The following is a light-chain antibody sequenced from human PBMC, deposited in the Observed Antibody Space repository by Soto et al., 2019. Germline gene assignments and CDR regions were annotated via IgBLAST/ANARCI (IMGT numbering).Light chain of an antibody. CDR3: SSYTSSSTPV. CDR2: EVS. Sequence: QCALTQPASESGSPGQSITISCTGTSSDVGGYNYVSWYQQHPGKAPKLMIYEVSNRPSGVSNRFSGSKSGNTASLTISGLQAEDEADYYCSSYTSSSTPVFGTGTKVTVL. CDR1: SSDVGGYNY. V-gene: IGLV2-14*01. J-gene: IGLJ1*01.